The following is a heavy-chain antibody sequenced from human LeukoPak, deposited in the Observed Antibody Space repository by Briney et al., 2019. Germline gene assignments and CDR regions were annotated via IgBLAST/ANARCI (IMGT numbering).Heavy chain of an antibody. CDR3: ATSGPGSPYNWFDP. D-gene: IGHD3-10*01. J-gene: IGHJ5*02. CDR1: GYTLTELS. V-gene: IGHV1-24*01. CDR2: FDPEDGET. Sequence: GASVKVSCKVSGYTLTELSMHWVRQAPGKGLEWMGGFDPEDGETIYAQKFQGRVTMTEDTSTDTAYMELSSLRSEDTAVYYCATSGPGSPYNWFDPWGQGTLVTVSS.